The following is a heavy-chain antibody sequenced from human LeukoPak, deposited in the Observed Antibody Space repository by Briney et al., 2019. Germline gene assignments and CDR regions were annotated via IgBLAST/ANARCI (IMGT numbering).Heavy chain of an antibody. CDR1: AGSFRSHY. CDR3: AAGRLSRTYGPQTQYFQS. Sequence: PSGTLSLTCAVYAGSFRSHYWSWLRQSPGKGPEWIGEINYNGNTDYNPSLKSRVTISVDTSKKQFSLKPTSATAADTAVYYCAAGRLSRTYGPQTQYFQSWGQGTLVTVSS. J-gene: IGHJ1*01. CDR2: INYNGNT. V-gene: IGHV4-34*01. D-gene: IGHD3-10*01.